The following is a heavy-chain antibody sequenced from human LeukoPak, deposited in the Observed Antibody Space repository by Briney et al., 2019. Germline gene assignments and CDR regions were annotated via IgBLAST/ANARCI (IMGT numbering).Heavy chain of an antibody. CDR2: ISGSGGST. CDR3: ARKNYASGTYYSDY. Sequence: GGSLRLSCAASGFTFSTYAMSWVRQAPGKGLEWVSAISGSGGSTYYADSVKGRFTISRDNSKNTLYLQMNSLRADDTAVYYCARKNYASGTYYSDYWGQGTLVTVSS. V-gene: IGHV3-23*01. J-gene: IGHJ4*02. D-gene: IGHD3-10*01. CDR1: GFTFSTYA.